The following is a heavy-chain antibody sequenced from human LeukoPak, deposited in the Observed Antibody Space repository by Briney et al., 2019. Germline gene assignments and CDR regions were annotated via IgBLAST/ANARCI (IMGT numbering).Heavy chain of an antibody. CDR2: IYTSGST. J-gene: IGHJ1*01. Sequence: SQTLSLTCTVSGGSISSGSYYWSWIRQPAGKGLEWIGRIYTSGSTNYNPSLKSRVTISVDTSKNQFALKLSSVTAADTAVYYCASRYCSGGSCYWRYFQHWGQGTLVTVSS. V-gene: IGHV4-61*02. D-gene: IGHD2-15*01. CDR1: GGSISSGSYY. CDR3: ASRYCSGGSCYWRYFQH.